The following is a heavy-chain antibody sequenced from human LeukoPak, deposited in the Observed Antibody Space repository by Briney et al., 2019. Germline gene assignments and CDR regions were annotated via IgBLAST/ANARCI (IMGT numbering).Heavy chain of an antibody. V-gene: IGHV3-53*01. CDR1: GFTVSSNY. D-gene: IGHD3-22*01. Sequence: GGSLRLSCAASGFTVSSNYMNWVRQAPGKGLEWVSVIYSSGSTYYANSVKGRFTISRDNAKNSLYLQMNGLRAEDTAVYYCARTAIGYSDSSGYYFDYWGQGTLVTVSS. CDR3: ARTAIGYSDSSGYYFDY. CDR2: IYSSGST. J-gene: IGHJ4*02.